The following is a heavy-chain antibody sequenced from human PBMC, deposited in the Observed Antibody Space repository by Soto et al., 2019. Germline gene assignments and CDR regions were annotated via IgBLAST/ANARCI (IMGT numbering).Heavy chain of an antibody. D-gene: IGHD4-17*01. V-gene: IGHV3-7*01. CDR2: IKQDESEK. Sequence: EVQVVESGGGLVQPGGSLRLSCAASGFTFSGYWMSWVRQAPGKGLEWVANIKQDESEKHYVYSVKGRFTISRDNAKNSMYLQMNSLRAEDTAVYYCAREGDVVTTVTATYYYGMDVWGQGTTVTVSS. J-gene: IGHJ6*02. CDR1: GFTFSGYW. CDR3: AREGDVVTTVTATYYYGMDV.